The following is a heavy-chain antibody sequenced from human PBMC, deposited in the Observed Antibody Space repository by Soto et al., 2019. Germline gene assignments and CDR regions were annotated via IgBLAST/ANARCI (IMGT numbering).Heavy chain of an antibody. CDR3: ASSPRYCSGGSCYRFLSY. CDR1: GGSISSYY. V-gene: IGHV4-59*01. Sequence: SETLSLTCTVSGGSISSYYWSWIRQPPGKGLEWIGYIYYSGSTNYNPSLKSRVTISVDTSKNQFSLKLSSVTAADTAVYYCASSPRYCSGGSCYRFLSYWGQGTLVTVSS. CDR2: IYYSGST. D-gene: IGHD2-15*01. J-gene: IGHJ4*02.